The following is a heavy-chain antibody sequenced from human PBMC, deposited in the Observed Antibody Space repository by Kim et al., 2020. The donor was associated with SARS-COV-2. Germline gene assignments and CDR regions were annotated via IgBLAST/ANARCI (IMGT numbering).Heavy chain of an antibody. Sequence: GGSLRLSCAASGFTFSSYGMHWVRQAPGKGLEWVAVISYDGSNKYYADSVKGRFTISRDNSKNTLYLQMNSLRAEDTAVYYCASPNYYDSSGYTNTPHYWGQGTLVTVSS. D-gene: IGHD3-22*01. V-gene: IGHV3-30*03. CDR1: GFTFSSYG. CDR3: ASPNYYDSSGYTNTPHY. CDR2: ISYDGSNK. J-gene: IGHJ4*02.